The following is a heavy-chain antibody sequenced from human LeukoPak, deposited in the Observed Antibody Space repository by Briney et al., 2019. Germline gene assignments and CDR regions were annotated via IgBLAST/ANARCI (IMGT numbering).Heavy chain of an antibody. CDR3: ATTGLDLLYYFDY. D-gene: IGHD1-1*01. CDR1: GFTFSSYA. V-gene: IGHV3-23*01. CDR2: ISGSGGST. J-gene: IGHJ4*01. Sequence: PGGSLRLSCAASGFTFSSYAMSWVRQAPGKGLEWVSAISGSGGSTYYADSVKGRFTISRDNSKNTLYLQMNSLRAEDTAVYYCATTGLDLLYYFDYWGHGTLVTVSS.